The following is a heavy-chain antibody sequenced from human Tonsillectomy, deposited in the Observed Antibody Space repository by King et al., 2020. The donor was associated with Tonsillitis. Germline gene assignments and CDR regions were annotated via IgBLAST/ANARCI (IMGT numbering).Heavy chain of an antibody. D-gene: IGHD2-2*02. Sequence: QLQESGPGLVKPSETLSLTCTVSGGYISSYYWSWIRQPPGKGLEWIGYIYYSGSTNYNPSLKSRVTISVDTSKNQFSLKLSSVTAADTAVYYCAKLRTAAIFDYWGQGTLVTVSS. CDR2: IYYSGST. CDR3: AKLRTAAIFDY. CDR1: GGYISSYY. V-gene: IGHV4-59*08. J-gene: IGHJ4*02.